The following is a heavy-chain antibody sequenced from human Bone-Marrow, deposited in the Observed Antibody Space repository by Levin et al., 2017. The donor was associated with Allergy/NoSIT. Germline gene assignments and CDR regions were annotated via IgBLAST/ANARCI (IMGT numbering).Heavy chain of an antibody. CDR3: ARGAIV. D-gene: IGHD3-16*01. J-gene: IGHJ3*01. V-gene: IGHV3-30-3*01. Sequence: GGSLRLSCAASGFTFRNAVLHWVRQAPGQGPEWVAIIWNDGSKTYDADSVKGRFTISRDNSKNTLFLHMDSLRLEDTAMYYCARGAIVWGQGTMVTVSS. CDR2: IWNDGSKT. CDR1: GFTFRNAV.